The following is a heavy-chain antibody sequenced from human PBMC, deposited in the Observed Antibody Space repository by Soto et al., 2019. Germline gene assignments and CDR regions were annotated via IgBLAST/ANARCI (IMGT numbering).Heavy chain of an antibody. V-gene: IGHV3-13*01. CDR1: GFTFSGYD. D-gene: IGHD3-10*01. Sequence: GGSLILSCAASGFTFSGYDMHWVRQATGKGLEWVSAIGTAGDTYYPGSVKGRFTISRENAKNSLYLQMNSLRAEDTAVYYCARGGITMVRGSYGMDVWGQGTTVTVSS. J-gene: IGHJ6*02. CDR2: IGTAGDT. CDR3: ARGGITMVRGSYGMDV.